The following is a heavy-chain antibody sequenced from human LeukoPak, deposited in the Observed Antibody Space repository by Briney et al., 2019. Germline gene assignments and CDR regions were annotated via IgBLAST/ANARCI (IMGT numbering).Heavy chain of an antibody. CDR3: ARVVPAAMYYYYGMDV. CDR2: INHSGST. Sequence: SETLSLTCAVYGGSFSGYCWSWIRQPPGKGLEWIGEINHSGSTNYNPSLKSRVTISVDTSKNQFSLELSSVTAADTAVYYCARVVPAAMYYYYGMDVWGQGTTVTVSS. D-gene: IGHD2-2*01. J-gene: IGHJ6*02. V-gene: IGHV4-34*01. CDR1: GGSFSGYC.